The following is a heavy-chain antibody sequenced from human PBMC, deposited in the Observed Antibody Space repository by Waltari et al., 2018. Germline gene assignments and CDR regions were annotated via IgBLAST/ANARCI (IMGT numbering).Heavy chain of an antibody. CDR2: SYTSGST. CDR3: ARDRRRGYFDY. V-gene: IGHV4-4*08. CDR1: GFTFSSYA. J-gene: IGHJ4*02. Sequence: QVQLVESGGGVVQPGRSLRLACAASGFTFSSYAMHWVRQAPGKGLEWIGRSYTSGSTNYNPSLKSRVTISVDTSKNQFSLKLSSVTAADTAVYYCARDRRRGYFDYWGQGTLVTVSS. D-gene: IGHD3-10*01.